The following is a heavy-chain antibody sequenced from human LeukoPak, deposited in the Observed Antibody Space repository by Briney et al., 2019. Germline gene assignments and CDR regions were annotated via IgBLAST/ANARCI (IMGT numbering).Heavy chain of an antibody. Sequence: ASVKVSCKASGYTFTSYGISWVRQAPGQGLEWMGWISAYNGNTNYAQKLQGRVTMTTDTSTSTAYMELRSLRSDDTAVYYCARGGIAAAKTYYYYYYMDVWGKGATVTVSS. V-gene: IGHV1-18*01. D-gene: IGHD6-13*01. CDR2: ISAYNGNT. CDR3: ARGGIAAAKTYYYYYYMDV. CDR1: GYTFTSYG. J-gene: IGHJ6*03.